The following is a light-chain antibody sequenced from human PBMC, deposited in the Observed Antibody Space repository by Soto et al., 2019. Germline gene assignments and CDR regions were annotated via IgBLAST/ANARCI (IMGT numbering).Light chain of an antibody. V-gene: IGLV2-8*01. CDR1: SSDVGGYNY. Sequence: QSALTQPPSASGSPGQSLTISCTGTSSDVGGYNYVSWYQQRPGKAPKLVIYEVTKRPSGVPDRFSGSQSGTSASLAITGLQAEDEADYYCQSYDSNLSVIFGGGTKVTVL. CDR3: QSYDSNLSVI. J-gene: IGLJ2*01. CDR2: EVT.